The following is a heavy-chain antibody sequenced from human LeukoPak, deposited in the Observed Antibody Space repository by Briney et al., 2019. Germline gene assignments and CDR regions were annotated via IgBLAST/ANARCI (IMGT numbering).Heavy chain of an antibody. CDR1: GFSFSTYS. D-gene: IGHD1-1*01. CDR3: ARGGPLARTTDY. J-gene: IGHJ4*02. CDR2: INTDGSST. V-gene: IGHV3-74*01. Sequence: GGSLRLSCAASGFSFSTYSMNWVRQAPGKGLVWVSHINTDGSSTTYADSVKGRFTISRDNAKKTLYLQMNSLRAEDTAVYYCARGGPLARTTDYWGQGTLVTVSS.